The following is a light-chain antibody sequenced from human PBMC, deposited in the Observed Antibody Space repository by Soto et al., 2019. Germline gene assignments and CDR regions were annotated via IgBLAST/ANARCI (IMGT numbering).Light chain of an antibody. CDR3: ASYTISSTPLYV. V-gene: IGLV2-14*01. CDR1: SSDVGASNY. J-gene: IGLJ1*01. CDR2: DVS. Sequence: QSALTQPASVSGSPGQSITISCTGTSSDVGASNYVSWYQQYPGMAPKLIIYDVSNRPSGVSNRFSGSKSGNTASLTISGLQAEDEADYYCASYTISSTPLYVFGTGTKVTVL.